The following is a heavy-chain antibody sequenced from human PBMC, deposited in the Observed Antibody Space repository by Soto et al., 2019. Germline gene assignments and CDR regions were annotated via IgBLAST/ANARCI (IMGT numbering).Heavy chain of an antibody. CDR1: GGTFSSYA. Sequence: QVQLVQSGAEVKKPGSSVKVSCKASGGTFSSYAISWVRQAPGQGLEWMGGIIPIFGTANYAQKFQGRVMITADKSTSPAYMELSGLRVKETAVYYGAARHSSSWYYFDYWGQGTLVTVSS. CDR2: IIPIFGTA. CDR3: AARHSSSWYYFDY. J-gene: IGHJ4*02. D-gene: IGHD6-13*01. V-gene: IGHV1-69*06.